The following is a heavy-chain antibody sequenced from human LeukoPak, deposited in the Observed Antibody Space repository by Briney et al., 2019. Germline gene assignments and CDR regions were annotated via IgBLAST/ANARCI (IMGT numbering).Heavy chain of an antibody. CDR1: GGSISSYY. J-gene: IGHJ4*02. V-gene: IGHV4-39*07. CDR2: IYYSGST. D-gene: IGHD6-13*01. Sequence: SETLSLTCTVSGGSISSYYWGWIRQPPGKGLEWIGSIYYSGSTYYNPSLKSRVTISVDTSKNQFSLKLSSVTAADTAVYYCARAGLTAAGTPRGFDCWGQGTLVTVSS. CDR3: ARAGLTAAGTPRGFDC.